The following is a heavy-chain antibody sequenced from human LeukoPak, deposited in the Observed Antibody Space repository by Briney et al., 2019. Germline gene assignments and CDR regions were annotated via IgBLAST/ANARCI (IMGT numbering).Heavy chain of an antibody. V-gene: IGHV1-18*01. J-gene: IGHJ3*02. CDR3: AAFFYYYDSSGDDAFDI. D-gene: IGHD3-22*01. Sequence: ASVKVSCKASGYTFTSYGISWVRQAPGRGLEWMGWISAYNGNTNYAQKLQGRVTMTTDTSTSTAYMELRSLRSDDTAVYYCAAFFYYYDSSGDDAFDIWGQGTMVTVSS. CDR2: ISAYNGNT. CDR1: GYTFTSYG.